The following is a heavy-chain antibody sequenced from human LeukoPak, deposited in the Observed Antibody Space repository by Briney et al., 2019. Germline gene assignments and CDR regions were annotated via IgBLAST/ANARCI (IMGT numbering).Heavy chain of an antibody. Sequence: PGGSLRLSCAVSGFTFTYYAMHWVRQAPDEGLEWVAVISHDGSNQQYADSVKGQVTISRDNSKSTLYLRMDSLRAGDTAVYYCARQGDTGSWYFDYWGQGTLVTVSS. D-gene: IGHD2-21*02. CDR3: ARQGDTGSWYFDY. V-gene: IGHV3-30-3*01. J-gene: IGHJ4*02. CDR2: ISHDGSNQ. CDR1: GFTFTYYA.